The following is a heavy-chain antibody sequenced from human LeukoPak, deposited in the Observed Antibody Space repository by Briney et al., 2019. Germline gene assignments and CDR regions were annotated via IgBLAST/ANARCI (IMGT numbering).Heavy chain of an antibody. V-gene: IGHV3-74*01. J-gene: IGHJ4*02. Sequence: AGGTLRLSCAASGFTFSSYGMSWVRHAPGKGLVWVSRISTDGSSTIYADFVKGRFTISRDNAKNTLFLQMNSLRAEDTAVYYCARDFLWGSGSRWGQGTLVTVSS. D-gene: IGHD3-10*01. CDR1: GFTFSSYG. CDR3: ARDFLWGSGSR. CDR2: ISTDGSST.